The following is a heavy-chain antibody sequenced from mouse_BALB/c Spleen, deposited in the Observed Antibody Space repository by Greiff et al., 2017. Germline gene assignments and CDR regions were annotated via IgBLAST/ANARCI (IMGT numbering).Heavy chain of an antibody. J-gene: IGHJ1*01. Sequence: VMLVESGPGLVAPSQSLSITCTVSGFSLTSYDISWIRQPPGKGLEWLGVIWTGGGTNYNSAFMSRLSISKDNSKSQVFLKMNSLQTDDTAIYYRVRGSTAGSHWYFDVWGAGTTVTVSS. V-gene: IGHV2-9-2*01. CDR1: GFSLTSYD. CDR2: IWTGGGT. D-gene: IGHD1-2*01. CDR3: VRGSTAGSHWYFDV.